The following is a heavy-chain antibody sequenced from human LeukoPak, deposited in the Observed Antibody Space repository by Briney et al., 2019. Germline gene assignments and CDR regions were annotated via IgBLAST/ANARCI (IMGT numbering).Heavy chain of an antibody. CDR3: AKVMTRTMVRGVPPSDY. D-gene: IGHD3-10*01. CDR2: LSGSGGST. V-gene: IGHV3-23*01. Sequence: PGGSLRLSCAASGFTFSSYAMSWVPPAPGKGLEWVSALSGSGGSTYYADSVKGRFTISRDNSKNTLYLQMNSLRAEDTAVYYCAKVMTRTMVRGVPPSDYWGQGTLVTVSS. J-gene: IGHJ4*02. CDR1: GFTFSSYA.